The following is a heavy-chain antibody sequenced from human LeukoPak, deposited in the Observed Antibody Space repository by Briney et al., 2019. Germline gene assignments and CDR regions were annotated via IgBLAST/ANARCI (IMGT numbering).Heavy chain of an antibody. J-gene: IGHJ6*03. D-gene: IGHD4-17*01. CDR3: AKDIGPTYGNMDV. V-gene: IGHV3-9*03. CDR2: ISWNSGSI. CDR1: GFTFNNYA. Sequence: GSLVQPGMSLRLSCAASGFTFNNYAMHWVRQAPGKGLEWVSSISWNSGSIAYGDSVRGRFTISRDNTKNSLYLQMSSLRAEDMALYYCAKDIGPTYGNMDVWGKGTTVTVSS.